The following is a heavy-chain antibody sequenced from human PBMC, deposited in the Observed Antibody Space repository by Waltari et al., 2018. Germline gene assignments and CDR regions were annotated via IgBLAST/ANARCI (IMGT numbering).Heavy chain of an antibody. D-gene: IGHD4-17*01. CDR1: GFTFSRYW. Sequence: EVQLVESGGGLVQPGGSLRLSCGASGFTFSRYWRNWVRQAPGKVLEWVANMKEDGSQKQYAYSVKGRFTISRDNTKNSLYLQMNSLRGEDTALYYCARTGYGGNALDYWGRGTQVTV. J-gene: IGHJ4*02. CDR2: MKEDGSQK. CDR3: ARTGYGGNALDY. V-gene: IGHV3-7*01.